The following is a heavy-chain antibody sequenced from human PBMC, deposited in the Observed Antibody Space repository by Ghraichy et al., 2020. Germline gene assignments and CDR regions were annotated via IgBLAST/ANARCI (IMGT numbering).Heavy chain of an antibody. D-gene: IGHD6-6*01. CDR1: GFTFSDYS. J-gene: IGHJ4*02. Sequence: GGSLRLSCRASGFTFSDYSMNWVRQAPGKGLEWDSIISAGADDTHYGDSVKGRFTISRDNSKNTVYLQMSSLRAEDTAAYYCARGETSSTRQLDYWGQGTLVTVSS. V-gene: IGHV3-23*01. CDR2: ISAGADDT. CDR3: ARGETSSTRQLDY.